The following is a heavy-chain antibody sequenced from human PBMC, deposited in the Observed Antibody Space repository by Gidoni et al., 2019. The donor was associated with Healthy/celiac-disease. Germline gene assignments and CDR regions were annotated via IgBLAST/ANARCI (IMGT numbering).Heavy chain of an antibody. Sequence: QVQLQQWGAGLLKPSSTLSLTCAVSGGSFSGYYWSWIRQPPGKGLEWIGEINHSGSTNYNPSLKSRVTISVDTSKNQFSLKLSSVTAADTAVYYCARGFWNYYYYYMDVWGKGTTVTVSS. J-gene: IGHJ6*03. D-gene: IGHD1-1*01. V-gene: IGHV4-34*01. CDR2: INHSGST. CDR3: ARGFWNYYYYYMDV. CDR1: GGSFSGYY.